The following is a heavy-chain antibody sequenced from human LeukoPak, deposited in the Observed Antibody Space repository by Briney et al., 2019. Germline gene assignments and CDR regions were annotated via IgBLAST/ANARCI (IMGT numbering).Heavy chain of an antibody. CDR2: IYSGGST. Sequence: LRLSCSDSGITVSSNYMSRFREAAGMGLEWVSVIYSGGSTYYADSVKGRFTISRHNSKNTLYLQMNSLRAEDTAVYYCARDVPPGPWSWGQGTLVTVSS. CDR3: ARDVPPGPWS. D-gene: IGHD2-8*02. V-gene: IGHV3-53*04. CDR1: GITVSSNY. J-gene: IGHJ5*02.